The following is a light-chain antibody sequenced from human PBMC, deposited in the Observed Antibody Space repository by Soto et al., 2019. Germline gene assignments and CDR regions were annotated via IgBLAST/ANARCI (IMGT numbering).Light chain of an antibody. J-gene: IGKJ1*01. CDR2: KVS. CDR3: EQYNTYPWT. CDR1: QSNNW. V-gene: IGKV1-5*03. Sequence: DIQMTQSPSTLSASVGDRVTITCRASQSNNWLAWYQQKPGKAPKLLLYKVSSLEIGVPSRVSSSRSGTECTLTISNVQTDDFASCCSEQYNTYPWTFGKGTQVEVK.